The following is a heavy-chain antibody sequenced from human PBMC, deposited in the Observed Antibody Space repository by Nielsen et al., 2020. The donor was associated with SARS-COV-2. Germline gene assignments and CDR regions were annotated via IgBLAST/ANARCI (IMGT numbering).Heavy chain of an antibody. CDR2: ISWNSGSI. V-gene: IGHV3-9*01. D-gene: IGHD6-13*01. CDR1: GFTFDDYA. Sequence: GGSLRLSCAASGFTFDDYAMHWVRQAPGKGLEWVSGISWNSGSIGYADSVKGRFTISRDNAKNSLYLQMNSLRAEDTALYYCAKDIWDGYSSSWAFDYWGQGTLVTVSS. CDR3: AKDIWDGYSSSWAFDY. J-gene: IGHJ4*02.